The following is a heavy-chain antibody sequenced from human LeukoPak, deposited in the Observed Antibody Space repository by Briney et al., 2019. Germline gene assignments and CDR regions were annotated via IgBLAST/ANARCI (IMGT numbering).Heavy chain of an antibody. V-gene: IGHV3-33*01. D-gene: IGHD3-22*01. CDR2: IWHDGSRK. Sequence: GRSLRLSCAASGFTLSNYGMHWVRRAPGKGLEWVAAIWHDGSRKYYAESVKGRFTISRDNARNTVYVQMDSLRAEDTAVYYCASDEGDSSGYYPGLWGQGTLVTVSS. J-gene: IGHJ1*01. CDR1: GFTLSNYG. CDR3: ASDEGDSSGYYPGL.